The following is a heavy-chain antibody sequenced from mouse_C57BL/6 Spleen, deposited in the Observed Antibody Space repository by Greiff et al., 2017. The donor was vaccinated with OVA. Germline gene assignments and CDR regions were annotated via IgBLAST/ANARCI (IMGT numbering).Heavy chain of an antibody. Sequence: EVKLMESGGGLVQPGESLKLSCESNEYEFPSHDMSWVRKTPEKRLELVAAINSDGGSTYYPDTMERRFIISRDNTRKTLYLQMSSLRSEDTALYYCARSGSNWGFAYWGQGTLVTVSA. CDR2: INSDGGST. CDR3: ARSGSNWGFAY. D-gene: IGHD2-5*01. J-gene: IGHJ3*01. CDR1: EYEFPSHD. V-gene: IGHV5-2*01.